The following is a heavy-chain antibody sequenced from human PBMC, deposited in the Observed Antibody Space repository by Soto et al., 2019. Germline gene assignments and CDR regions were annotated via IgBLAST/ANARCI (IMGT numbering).Heavy chain of an antibody. CDR3: ARVGYDSVWGSYRYTVPDAFDI. CDR1: YGSIISHY. CDR2: IYYSGST. V-gene: IGHV4-59*11. D-gene: IGHD3-16*02. Sequence: PSETLSLTSSVSYGSIISHYWRCIRQPPGKRLEWIVYIYYSGSTNYNPSLKSRVTISVDTSKNQFSLKLSSVTAADTAVYYCARVGYDSVWGSYRYTVPDAFDIWGQATMVTVSS. J-gene: IGHJ3*02.